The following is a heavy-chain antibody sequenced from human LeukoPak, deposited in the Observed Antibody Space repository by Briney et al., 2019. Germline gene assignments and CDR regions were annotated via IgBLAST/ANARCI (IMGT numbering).Heavy chain of an antibody. V-gene: IGHV3-11*04. CDR1: GFTFSDHY. Sequence: GGSLRLSCAASGFTFSDHYMSWIRQAPGKGLEWLSSISSSGSAIYYADSVKGRFTISRDNAKNSLYLQMNSLRVEDTAVYYCAKVNSIDGGAFDYWGQGTLVTVSS. CDR3: AKVNSIDGGAFDY. CDR2: ISSSGSAI. D-gene: IGHD4-23*01. J-gene: IGHJ4*02.